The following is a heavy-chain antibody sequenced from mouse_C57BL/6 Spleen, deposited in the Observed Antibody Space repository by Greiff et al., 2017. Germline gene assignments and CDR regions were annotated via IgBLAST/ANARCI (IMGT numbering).Heavy chain of an antibody. V-gene: IGHV5-9-1*02. CDR3: TRDLATVVARVWFAY. Sequence: EVKLVESGEGLVKPGGSLKLSCAASGFTFSSYAMSWVRQTPEKRLEWVAYISSGGDYIYYADTVKGRFTISRDNARNTLYLQMSSLKSEDTAMYYCTRDLATVVARVWFAYWGQGTLVTVSA. D-gene: IGHD1-1*01. CDR1: GFTFSSYA. J-gene: IGHJ3*01. CDR2: ISSGGDYI.